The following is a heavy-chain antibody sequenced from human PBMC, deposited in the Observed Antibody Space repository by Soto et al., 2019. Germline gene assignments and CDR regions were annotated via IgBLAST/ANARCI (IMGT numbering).Heavy chain of an antibody. CDR1: GFTFSTYG. CDR2: IWYDGSNK. CDR3: ARDGEPLNFYRYYSYYMDV. J-gene: IGHJ6*03. D-gene: IGHD7-27*01. Sequence: EGSLRLSCAASGFTFSTYGMHWVRQAPGKGLEWVAVIWYDGSNKYYADSVKGRFTISRDNSKNTLYLQMNSLRAEDTAVYYCARDGEPLNFYRYYSYYMDVWGKGTTVTSP. V-gene: IGHV3-33*01.